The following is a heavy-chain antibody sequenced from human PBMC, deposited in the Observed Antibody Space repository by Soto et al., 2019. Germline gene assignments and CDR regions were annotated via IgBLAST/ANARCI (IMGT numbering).Heavy chain of an antibody. CDR2: IYSGGST. Sequence: EVQLVESGGGLVQPGGSLRLSCAASGFTVSSNYMSWVRQAPGKGLEWVSVIYSGGSTYYADSVKGRFTISRDNSKNTLYLQMNSLRAEDTAVYYCARGVGDMLTDLDYWGQGTLVTVSS. CDR3: ARGVGDMLTDLDY. CDR1: GFTVSSNY. J-gene: IGHJ4*02. V-gene: IGHV3-66*01. D-gene: IGHD3-9*01.